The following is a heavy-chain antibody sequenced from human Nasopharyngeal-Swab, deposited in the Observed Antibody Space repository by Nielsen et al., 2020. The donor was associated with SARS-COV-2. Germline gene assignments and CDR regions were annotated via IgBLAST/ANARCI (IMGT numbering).Heavy chain of an antibody. J-gene: IGHJ6*02. CDR1: GGSISTSSYY. CDR2: IYYSAST. D-gene: IGHD3-16*02. CDR3: AREGGGVIRGGYYGMDV. V-gene: IGHV4-39*02. Sequence: SETLSLTCTVSGGSISTSSYYWGWIRQPPGKGLQWIGSIYYSASTYYNPSLKRRVTISRDTSKNQFSLKLGSVTAADTAVYYCAREGGGVIRGGYYGMDVWGQGTTVTVSS.